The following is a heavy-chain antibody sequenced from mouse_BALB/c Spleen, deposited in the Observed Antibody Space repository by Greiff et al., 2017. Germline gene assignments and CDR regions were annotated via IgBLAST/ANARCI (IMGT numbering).Heavy chain of an antibody. V-gene: IGHV5-4*02. CDR1: GFTFSDYY. CDR3: AREPADGYYPAV. Sequence: EVQVVESGGGLVKPGGSLKLSCAASGFTFSDYYMYWVRQTPEKRLEWVATISDGGSYTYYPDSVKGRFTISRDNAKNNLYLQMSSLKSEDTAMYYCAREPADGYYPAVWGAGTTVTVSS. J-gene: IGHJ1*01. CDR2: ISDGGSYT. D-gene: IGHD2-3*01.